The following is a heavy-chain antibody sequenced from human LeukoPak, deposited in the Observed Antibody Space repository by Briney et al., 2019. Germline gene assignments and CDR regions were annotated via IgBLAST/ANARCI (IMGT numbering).Heavy chain of an antibody. Sequence: SETLSLTCTVTDYSISSGYFWGWIRQPPGKGLEWIGSIYYSGSTYYNPSLKSRVTMSVDTSKNQFSLKLSSVTAADTAVYYCARYYYGSGSYYYFDSWGQGTLVTVSS. J-gene: IGHJ4*02. CDR1: DYSISSGYF. CDR3: ARYYYGSGSYYYFDS. CDR2: IYYSGST. V-gene: IGHV4-38-2*02. D-gene: IGHD3-10*01.